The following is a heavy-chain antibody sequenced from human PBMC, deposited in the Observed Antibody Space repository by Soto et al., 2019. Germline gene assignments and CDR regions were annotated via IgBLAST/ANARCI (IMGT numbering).Heavy chain of an antibody. D-gene: IGHD3-22*01. Sequence: GGSLRLSCTASGFTFGDYAMSWFRQAPGKGLEWVGFIRSKAYGGTTEYAASVKGRFTISRDDSKSIAYLQMNSLKTEDTAVYYCTRASSIYYYDSSGYYGYWGQGTLVTVSS. CDR2: IRSKAYGGTT. V-gene: IGHV3-49*03. CDR1: GFTFGDYA. CDR3: TRASSIYYYDSSGYYGY. J-gene: IGHJ4*02.